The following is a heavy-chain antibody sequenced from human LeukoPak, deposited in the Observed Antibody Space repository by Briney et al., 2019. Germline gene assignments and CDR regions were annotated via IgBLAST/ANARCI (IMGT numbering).Heavy chain of an antibody. D-gene: IGHD4-11*01. CDR2: IIPIFGTA. Sequence: SVKVSCKASGGTFSSYAISWVRQAPGQGLEWMGGIIPIFGTANYAQKFQGRVTITADESTSTAYMELSSLRSEDTAVYYCARSRPTVTTEYYYYMDVWGKGTTVTVSS. V-gene: IGHV1-69*13. J-gene: IGHJ6*03. CDR3: ARSRPTVTTEYYYYMDV. CDR1: GGTFSSYA.